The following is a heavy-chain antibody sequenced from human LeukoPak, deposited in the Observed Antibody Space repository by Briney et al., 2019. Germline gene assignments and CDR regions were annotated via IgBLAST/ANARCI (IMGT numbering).Heavy chain of an antibody. CDR1: GYTFTVYY. CDR3: ARGKQWWHIVVVTATTHDAFDI. J-gene: IGHJ3*02. CDR2: INPNSGGT. D-gene: IGHD2-21*02. Sequence: ASVKVSCKASGYTFTVYYMHWVRQAPGQGLEWMGRINPNSGGTNYAQKFQGRVTMTRDTSISTAYMELSRLRSDDTAVYYCARGKQWWHIVVVTATTHDAFDIWGQGTMVTVSS. V-gene: IGHV1-2*06.